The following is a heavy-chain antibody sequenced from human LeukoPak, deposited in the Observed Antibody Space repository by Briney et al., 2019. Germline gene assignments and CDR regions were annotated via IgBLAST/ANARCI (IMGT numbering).Heavy chain of an antibody. CDR3: ARGLYGSGRLGVFDY. CDR1: GGSISSSSYY. V-gene: IGHV4-39*07. CDR2: IYYSGST. J-gene: IGHJ4*02. Sequence: SETLSLTCTVSGGSISSSSYYWGWIRQPPGKGLEWIGSIYYSGSTYYNPSLKSRVTISVDTSKNQFSLKLSSVTTADTAVYYCARGLYGSGRLGVFDYWGQGTLVTVSS. D-gene: IGHD3-10*01.